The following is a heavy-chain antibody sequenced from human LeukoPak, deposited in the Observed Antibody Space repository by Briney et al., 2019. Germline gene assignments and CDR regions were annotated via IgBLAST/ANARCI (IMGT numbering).Heavy chain of an antibody. Sequence: KPSETLSLTCAVYGGSFSGYYWSWIRQPPGKGLEWIGEINHSGSTNYNPSLKSRVTISVDTSKNQFSLKLSSVTAADTAVYYCARPIHYGDYNYWGQGTLVTVSS. CDR2: INHSGST. CDR1: GGSFSGYY. D-gene: IGHD4-17*01. V-gene: IGHV4-34*01. J-gene: IGHJ4*02. CDR3: ARPIHYGDYNY.